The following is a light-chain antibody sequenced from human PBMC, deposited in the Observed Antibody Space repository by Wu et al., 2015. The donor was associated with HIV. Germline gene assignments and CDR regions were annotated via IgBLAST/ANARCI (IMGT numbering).Light chain of an antibody. J-gene: IGKJ4*01. CDR3: NQYHRWPPVT. CDR1: QSVSAN. V-gene: IGKV3D-15*01. Sequence: EIVMTQSPATLSVSPGERATLSCRASQSVSANLAWYQQKPGQAPRLLIYGASTRATGIPARFSGSGSGTAFTLTISSMQSEDFAIYYCNQYHRWPPVTFGGGTKVQIK. CDR2: GAS.